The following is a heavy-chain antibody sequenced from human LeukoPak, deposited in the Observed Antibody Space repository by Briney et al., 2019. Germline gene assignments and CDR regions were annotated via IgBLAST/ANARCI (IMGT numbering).Heavy chain of an antibody. CDR1: GGSFSGYY. V-gene: IGHV4-34*01. D-gene: IGHD6-13*01. CDR2: INHSGST. J-gene: IGHJ6*03. CDR3: ARGPKGIYYYYYYYMDV. Sequence: PSETLSLTCAVYGGSFSGYYWSWIRQLPGKGLEWIGEINHSGSTNYNPSLKSRVTISVDTSKNQFSLKLSSVTAADTAVYYCARGPKGIYYYYYYYMDVWGKGTTVTVSS.